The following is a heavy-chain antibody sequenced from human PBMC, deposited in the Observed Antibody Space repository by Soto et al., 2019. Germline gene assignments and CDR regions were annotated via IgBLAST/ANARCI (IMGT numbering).Heavy chain of an antibody. CDR1: GFTFSSYG. D-gene: IGHD6-6*01. Sequence: ESGGGVVQPGRSLRLSCAASGFTFSSYGMHWVRQAPGKGLEWVAVISYDGSNKYYADSVKGRFTISRDNSKNTLYLQMNSLRAEDTAVYYCAKDWSRVAARPYYFDYWGQGTLVTVSS. J-gene: IGHJ4*02. CDR3: AKDWSRVAARPYYFDY. CDR2: ISYDGSNK. V-gene: IGHV3-30*18.